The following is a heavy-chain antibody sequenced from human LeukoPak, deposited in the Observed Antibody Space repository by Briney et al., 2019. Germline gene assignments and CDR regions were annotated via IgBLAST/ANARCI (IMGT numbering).Heavy chain of an antibody. D-gene: IGHD3-22*01. CDR1: GGSFSGYY. Sequence: SETLSLTCAVYGGSFSGYYWSWIRQPPGKGLEWIGEINHSGSTNYNPSLKSRVTISVDTSKSQFSLELNSMTAADTAVYYCARGAQTYYDKAPVDYWGQGTLVTVSS. CDR2: INHSGST. J-gene: IGHJ4*02. CDR3: ARGAQTYYDKAPVDY. V-gene: IGHV4-34*01.